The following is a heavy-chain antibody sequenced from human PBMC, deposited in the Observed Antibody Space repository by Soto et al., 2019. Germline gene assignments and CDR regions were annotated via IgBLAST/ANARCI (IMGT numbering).Heavy chain of an antibody. J-gene: IGHJ4*02. CDR1: DDSINSDKYY. V-gene: IGHV4-39*01. CDR3: ARLEGLATISYYFDF. Sequence: PSETLSLTCSVSDDSINSDKYYWGWIRQPPGKGLEWIGSIYYRGNAYYNPSLQTRVTISLDKFKSQFSLKLNSVTAADSALYFCARLEGLATISYYFDFWGPGALVTVSS. CDR2: IYYRGNA. D-gene: IGHD3-9*01.